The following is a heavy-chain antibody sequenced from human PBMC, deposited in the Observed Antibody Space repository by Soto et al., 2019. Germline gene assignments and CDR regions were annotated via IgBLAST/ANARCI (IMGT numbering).Heavy chain of an antibody. CDR1: GGSISSYY. D-gene: IGHD3-10*01. V-gene: IGHV4-59*01. CDR2: ISYSGST. CDR3: ARGSITMVRGVANWFDP. J-gene: IGHJ5*02. Sequence: SETLSLTCTVSGGSISSYYWSWIRQPPGKGLEWIGYISYSGSTNYNPSLKSRVTISVDTSKNQFSLKLSSVTAADTAVYYCARGSITMVRGVANWFDPWGQGTLVTVSS.